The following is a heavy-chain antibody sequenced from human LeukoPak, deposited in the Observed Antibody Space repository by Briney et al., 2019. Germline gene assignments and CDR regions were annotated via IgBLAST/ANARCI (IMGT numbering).Heavy chain of an antibody. V-gene: IGHV1-69*06. D-gene: IGHD3-9*01. Sequence: SVKVSCKASGGTFSNYAISWVRQAPGQGLEWMGGIIPIFGTANYAQKFRGRVTITADKSTRTAYMELSSLRSEDTAVYYCARSPHILTGENFDYWGQGTLVTVSS. CDR3: ARSPHILTGENFDY. J-gene: IGHJ4*02. CDR1: GGTFSNYA. CDR2: IIPIFGTA.